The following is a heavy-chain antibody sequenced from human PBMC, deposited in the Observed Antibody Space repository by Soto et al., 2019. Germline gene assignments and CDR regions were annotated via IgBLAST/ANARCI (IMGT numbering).Heavy chain of an antibody. J-gene: IGHJ1*01. D-gene: IGHD2-15*01. CDR2: MNPNSGNT. CDR3: AGLPAYCSGGSCAFQH. V-gene: IGHV1-8*01. Sequence: ASVKVSCKASGYTFTSYDINWVRQATGQGLEWMGWMNPNSGNTGYAQKFQGRVTMTSNTSISTAYMELSSLRSEDTVVYYAAGLPAYCSGGSCAFQHWGQGTLVTVSS. CDR1: GYTFTSYD.